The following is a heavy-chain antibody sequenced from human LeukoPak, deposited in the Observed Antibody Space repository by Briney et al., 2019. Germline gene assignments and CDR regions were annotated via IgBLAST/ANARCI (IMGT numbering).Heavy chain of an antibody. Sequence: SETLSLTCAVYGESFSGYYWSWIRQPPGKGLEWIGETNHSGSTNYNPSLKSRFTISVDTSKNQFSLKLNSVTAADTAVFYCARHRTASGWPFDIWGQGTMVSVSS. D-gene: IGHD6-19*01. CDR3: ARHRTASGWPFDI. CDR1: GESFSGYY. J-gene: IGHJ3*02. V-gene: IGHV4-34*01. CDR2: TNHSGST.